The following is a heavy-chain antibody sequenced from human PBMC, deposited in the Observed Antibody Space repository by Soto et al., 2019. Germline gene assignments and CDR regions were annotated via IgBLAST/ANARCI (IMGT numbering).Heavy chain of an antibody. CDR1: GFSFSDYY. V-gene: IGHV3-72*01. CDR2: TRNKASSYTT. D-gene: IGHD6-13*01. CDR3: ARRITAAGAYDY. J-gene: IGHJ4*02. Sequence: GGSLRLSCAASGFSFSDYYINWVRQAPGKGLEWVGRTRNKASSYTTDYAAFVKGRFTISRDNAKNSLYLQMNSLRAEDTAVYYCARRITAAGAYDYWGQGTLVTVSS.